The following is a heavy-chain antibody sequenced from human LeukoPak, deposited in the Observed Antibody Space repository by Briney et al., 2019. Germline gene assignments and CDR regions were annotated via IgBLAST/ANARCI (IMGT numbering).Heavy chain of an antibody. CDR1: GGSISSSSYY. V-gene: IGHV4-39*07. D-gene: IGHD3-22*01. Sequence: SETLSLTCTVSGGSISSSSYYWGWIRQPPGKGLEWIGSIYYSGSTYYNPSLKSRVTISVDTSKNQFSLKLSSVTAADTAVYYCARIFTNYDSGAFDIWGQGTMVTVSS. J-gene: IGHJ3*02. CDR3: ARIFTNYDSGAFDI. CDR2: IYYSGST.